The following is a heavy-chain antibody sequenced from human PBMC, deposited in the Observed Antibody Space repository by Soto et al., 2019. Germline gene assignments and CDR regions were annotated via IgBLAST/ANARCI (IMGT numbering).Heavy chain of an antibody. J-gene: IGHJ5*02. CDR1: GGSISSGGYY. CDR2: IYYSGGT. D-gene: IGHD6-13*01. Sequence: QVQLQESGPGLVKPSQTLSLTCTVSGGSISSGGYYWSWIRQHPGKGLEWIGYIYYSGGTYYNPSRKSRGNISADTSKNHFSLKQGSVTAADTAVYYCARELREYSSRWYWWFDPWGQGTLVTVSS. CDR3: ARELREYSSRWYWWFDP. V-gene: IGHV4-31*03.